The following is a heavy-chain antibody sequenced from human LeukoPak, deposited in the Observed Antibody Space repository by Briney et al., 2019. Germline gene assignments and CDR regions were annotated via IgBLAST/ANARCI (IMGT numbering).Heavy chain of an antibody. CDR2: ISGSSSIV. Sequence: GGSLRLSCAASGFTFSIYGMHWVRQAPGKGLEWLSYISGSSSIVYYGDSVKGRFTISRDNAKNSLYLQMNSLRDEDTAVYYCARDPSVAATGWGRWFDHWGLGTLVTVSS. CDR3: ARDPSVAATGWGRWFDH. V-gene: IGHV3-48*02. CDR1: GFTFSIYG. J-gene: IGHJ5*02. D-gene: IGHD6-13*01.